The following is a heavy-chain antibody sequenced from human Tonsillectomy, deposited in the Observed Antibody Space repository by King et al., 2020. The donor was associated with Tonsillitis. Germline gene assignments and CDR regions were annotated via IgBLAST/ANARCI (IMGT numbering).Heavy chain of an antibody. J-gene: IGHJ4*02. CDR2: ISWNSGSV. Sequence: VQLVESGGGLVPPGRSLRLSCEASGFTFDDYAMHWVRQGPGKGLVWVSGISWNSGSVVYADSGKGRFTVSRDNAKNSLYLEMNSLRADDTALYYCAKGVGYFDSSGYSYFDYWGQGALVTVSS. CDR1: GFTFDDYA. V-gene: IGHV3-9*01. CDR3: AKGVGYFDSSGYSYFDY. D-gene: IGHD3-22*01.